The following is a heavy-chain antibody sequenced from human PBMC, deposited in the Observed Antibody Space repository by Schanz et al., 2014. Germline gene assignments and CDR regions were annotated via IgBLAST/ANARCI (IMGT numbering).Heavy chain of an antibody. Sequence: EVQLLESGGGLVQPGGSLRLSCAASGFTFSDYSMNWVRQAPGKGLEWVSAINTGVNTYYADSVKGRFTISRDNSKNTLYLQMNSLRAEDTAVYYCAKDRSWDYDSSGYFDYWGQGTLVTVSS. CDR1: GFTFSDYS. J-gene: IGHJ4*02. D-gene: IGHD3-22*01. CDR2: INTGVNT. CDR3: AKDRSWDYDSSGYFDY. V-gene: IGHV3-23*01.